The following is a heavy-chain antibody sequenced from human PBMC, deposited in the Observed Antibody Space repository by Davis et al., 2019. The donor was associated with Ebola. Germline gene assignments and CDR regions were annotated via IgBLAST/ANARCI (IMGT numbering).Heavy chain of an antibody. V-gene: IGHV3-74*01. CDR3: ARDVGGRAGY. Sequence: GESLKISCVASGFTFSNYWMSWVRQAPGKGLEWVSRIDTDGSTTNYADSVRGRFTISRDNAKNTLFLQMNSLRADDTAVYYCARDVGGRAGYWGQGTLVTVSS. CDR1: GFTFSNYW. CDR2: IDTDGSTT. J-gene: IGHJ4*02.